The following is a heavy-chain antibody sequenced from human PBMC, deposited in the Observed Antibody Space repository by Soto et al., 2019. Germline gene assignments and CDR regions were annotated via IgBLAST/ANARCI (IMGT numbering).Heavy chain of an antibody. CDR1: GFTVSSNY. V-gene: IGHV3-66*01. Sequence: LRLSCAASGFTVSSNYMSWVRQAPGKGLEWVSVIYSGGHTYYADSVKGRFTISRDNSENTLYLQMNSLRAEDTAVYYCARVRRDGNNYTPFYGMDVWGQGATVTVSS. CDR3: ARVRRDGNNYTPFYGMDV. J-gene: IGHJ6*02. D-gene: IGHD5-12*01. CDR2: IYSGGHT.